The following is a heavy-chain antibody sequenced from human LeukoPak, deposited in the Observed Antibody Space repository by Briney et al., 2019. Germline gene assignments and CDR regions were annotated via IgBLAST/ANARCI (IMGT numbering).Heavy chain of an antibody. CDR2: IKSKTDGETA. CDR3: TIRNRFTGSLHS. CDR1: GFPFNNAR. Sequence: GGSLRLSRGASGFPFNNARLSLVRQAPGKGLEWLGRIKSKTDGETADYAAPVKGRFTISRDDSINTLYLQGNSLKPDDTAVYYCTIRNRFTGSLHSGGQGTLVTVSS. J-gene: IGHJ5*01. D-gene: IGHD2/OR15-2a*01. V-gene: IGHV3-15*01.